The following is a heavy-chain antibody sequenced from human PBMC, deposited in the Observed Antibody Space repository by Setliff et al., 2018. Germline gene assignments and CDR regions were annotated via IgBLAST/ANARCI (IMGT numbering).Heavy chain of an antibody. Sequence: ASVKVSCKASGGTFSNYDISWVRQAPGQGLEWMGGIIPIFGTTKYSQKFQGRVTITRDTSASTVYMELSSLRYEDTAVYYCASAEVVVAPWGQGTLVTVSS. V-gene: IGHV1-69*05. CDR1: GGTFSNYD. CDR2: IIPIFGTT. CDR3: ASAEVVVAP. D-gene: IGHD2-15*01. J-gene: IGHJ4*02.